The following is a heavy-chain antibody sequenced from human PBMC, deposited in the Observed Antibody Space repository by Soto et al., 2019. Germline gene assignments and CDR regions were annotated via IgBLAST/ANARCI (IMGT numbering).Heavy chain of an antibody. CDR2: ISGSGGST. CDR1: GFTFSSYA. J-gene: IGHJ4*02. CDR3: AKASPAITMVRGGTPDY. D-gene: IGHD3-10*01. V-gene: IGHV3-23*01. Sequence: QPGGSLRLSCAASGFTFSSYAMSWVRQAPGKGLEWVSAISGSGGSTYYADSVKGRFTISRDNSKNTLYLQMNSLRAEDTAVYYCAKASPAITMVRGGTPDYWGQGTLVTVSS.